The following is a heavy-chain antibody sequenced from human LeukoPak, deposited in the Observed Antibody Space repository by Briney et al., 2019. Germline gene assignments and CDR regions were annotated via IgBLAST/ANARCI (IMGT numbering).Heavy chain of an antibody. V-gene: IGHV3-30*18. CDR1: GFTFSSYG. J-gene: IGHJ4*02. CDR2: ISYDGSNK. D-gene: IGHD3-22*01. Sequence: GRSLRLSCAASGFTFSSYGMHWVRQAPGKGLEWVAVISYDGSNKYYADSVKGRFTISRDKSKNALYLQMNSLRAEDTAVYYCAKDFGGGDSSGYFDYWGQGTLVTVSS. CDR3: AKDFGGGDSSGYFDY.